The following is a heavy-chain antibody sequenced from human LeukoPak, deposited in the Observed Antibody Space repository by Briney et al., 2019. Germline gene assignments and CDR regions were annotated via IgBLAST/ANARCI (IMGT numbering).Heavy chain of an antibody. V-gene: IGHV5-51*01. CDR2: IYPDDSDT. J-gene: IGHJ3*02. CDR3: ARIWLRAFDI. D-gene: IGHD3-16*01. Sequence: GEPLKISCKASGYTFTTYWIGWVRQMPGKGLEWMGIIYPDDSDTRYSPSFQGQVTISADKSISTAYLQWSSLKASDTAMYYCARIWLRAFDIWGQGTMVTVSS. CDR1: GYTFTTYW.